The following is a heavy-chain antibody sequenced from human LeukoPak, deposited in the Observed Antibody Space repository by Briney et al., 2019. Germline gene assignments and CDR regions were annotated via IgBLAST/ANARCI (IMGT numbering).Heavy chain of an antibody. CDR1: GFTFSSYS. CDR3: AKDMNEGVSGRHSGNAFDI. J-gene: IGHJ3*02. V-gene: IGHV3-48*01. Sequence: GGSLRLSCAASGFTFSSYSMNWVRQAPGKGLEWVSYISSSSSTIYYADSVKGRFTISRDNSKNTLYLQMNSLRAEDTAVYYCAKDMNEGVSGRHSGNAFDIWGQGTMVTVSS. CDR2: ISSSSSTI. D-gene: IGHD6-19*01.